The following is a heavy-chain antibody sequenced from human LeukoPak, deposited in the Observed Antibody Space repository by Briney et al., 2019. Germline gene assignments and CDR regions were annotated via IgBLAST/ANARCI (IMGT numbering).Heavy chain of an antibody. CDR1: GGSISTYY. D-gene: IGHD3-22*01. J-gene: IGHJ5*02. CDR2: IYYSGST. CDR3: ATYGTYYYDSSGYFVH. V-gene: IGHV4-59*01. Sequence: NPSETLSLTCTVSGGSISTYYWNWIRQPPGKGLEWIGYIYYSGSTYYNPSLKSRVTISVDTSKNHFSLKLSSVTAADTAVYYCATYGTYYYDSSGYFVHWGQGTLVTVSS.